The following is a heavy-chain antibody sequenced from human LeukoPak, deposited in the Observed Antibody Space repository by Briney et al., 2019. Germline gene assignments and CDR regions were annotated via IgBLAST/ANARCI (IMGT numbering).Heavy chain of an antibody. V-gene: IGHV3-30*02. J-gene: IGHJ4*02. Sequence: GGSLRISCAASGFIFSNYGMHWVRQAPGRGLEWVAFTRYDGTDKDYADSVKGRFTISRDNSKNTLYLQMNSLRAEDTAVYYCAKNDFGSGWVGDYWGQGTLVTVSS. CDR2: TRYDGTDK. CDR3: AKNDFGSGWVGDY. CDR1: GFIFSNYG. D-gene: IGHD6-19*01.